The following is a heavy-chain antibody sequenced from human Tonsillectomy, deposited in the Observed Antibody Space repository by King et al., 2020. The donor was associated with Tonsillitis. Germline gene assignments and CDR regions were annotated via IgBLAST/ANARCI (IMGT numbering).Heavy chain of an antibody. CDR2: IYYSGGT. Sequence: QLQESGPGLVKPSETLSLTCSFSGGSISSMSYYWGWIRQPPGKGLEWIGSIYYSGGTSSNPSLESRVTISVDTSNNQFSLKLSSVTAADTAVYYCARLVIFGVIRDWGQGTLVTVSS. J-gene: IGHJ4*02. CDR3: ARLVIFGVIRD. CDR1: GGSISSMSYY. V-gene: IGHV4-39*01. D-gene: IGHD3-3*01.